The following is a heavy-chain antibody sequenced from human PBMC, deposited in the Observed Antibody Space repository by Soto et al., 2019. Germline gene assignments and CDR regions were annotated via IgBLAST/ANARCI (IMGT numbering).Heavy chain of an antibody. J-gene: IGHJ4*02. CDR1: GFTFDDYA. CDR3: AKDIRPYYYCSGSYRHYFDY. Sequence: EVQLVESGGGLVQPGRSLRLSCAASGFTFDDYAMHWVRQAPGKGLEWVSGISWNSGSIGYADSVKGRFTISRDNAKNSLYLQMNSLRAEDTSLYYCAKDIRPYYYCSGSYRHYFDYWGQGTLVTVSS. D-gene: IGHD3-10*01. CDR2: ISWNSGSI. V-gene: IGHV3-9*01.